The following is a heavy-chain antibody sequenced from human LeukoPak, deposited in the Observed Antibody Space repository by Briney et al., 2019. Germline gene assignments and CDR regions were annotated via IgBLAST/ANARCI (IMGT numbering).Heavy chain of an antibody. CDR1: GFTFSGSA. CDR3: TSPRDGYNYD. V-gene: IGHV3-73*01. CDR2: IRSKANSYAT. Sequence: GGSLRLSSAASGFTFSGSAMRWVRQASGKGLEWVGRIRSKANSYATAYAASEKGRFTISRDASKNTAYPQMNALKTEDTAVYYCTSPRDGYNYDWGQGTLVTVSP. D-gene: IGHD5-24*01. J-gene: IGHJ4*02.